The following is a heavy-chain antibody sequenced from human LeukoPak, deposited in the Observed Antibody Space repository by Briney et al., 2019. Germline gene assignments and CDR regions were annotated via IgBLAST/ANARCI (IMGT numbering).Heavy chain of an antibody. V-gene: IGHV3-7*01. D-gene: IGHD3-3*01. Sequence: GGSLRLSCAASGFTFSSYWMSWVRQAPGKGLEWVANIKQDGSEKYYVDSVKGRFTISRDNAKNSLYLQMNSLRAEDTAVYYCARPRVSDFWSVGYWGQGTLVTVSS. CDR2: IKQDGSEK. CDR3: ARPRVSDFWSVGY. CDR1: GFTFSSYW. J-gene: IGHJ4*02.